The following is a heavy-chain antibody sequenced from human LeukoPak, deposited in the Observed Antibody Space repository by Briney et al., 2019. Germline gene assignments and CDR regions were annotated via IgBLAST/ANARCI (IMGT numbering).Heavy chain of an antibody. Sequence: GGSLRLSCAASGFTFSSYGMQWVRQAPGKGLEWVALIWYDGSIKYYADSVKGRFTISRDNSKNTLYLQMNSLRAEDTAVYYCARDGSMVRGVIQYYFDYWGQGTLVTVSS. CDR3: ARDGSMVRGVIQYYFDY. CDR2: IWYDGSIK. J-gene: IGHJ4*02. D-gene: IGHD3-10*01. V-gene: IGHV3-33*01. CDR1: GFTFSSYG.